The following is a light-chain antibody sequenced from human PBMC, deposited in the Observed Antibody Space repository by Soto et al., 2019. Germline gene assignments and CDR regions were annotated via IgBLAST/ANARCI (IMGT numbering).Light chain of an antibody. Sequence: DIVLTQSPCTLSLSPGERATLSCRASQSVSSSYLAWYQQKPGQAPRLLIYGASSRATGIPDRFSGSGSGTDFTLTISSLEPEDFAVYYCQQYNNWPTFGQGTKVDIK. J-gene: IGKJ1*01. V-gene: IGKV3-20*01. CDR1: QSVSSSY. CDR2: GAS. CDR3: QQYNNWPT.